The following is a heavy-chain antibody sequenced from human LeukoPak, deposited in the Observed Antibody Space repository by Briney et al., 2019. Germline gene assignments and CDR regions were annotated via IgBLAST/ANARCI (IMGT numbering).Heavy chain of an antibody. CDR1: GFTFSNHA. CDR2: IGTAGDT. V-gene: IGHV3-13*01. J-gene: IGHJ4*02. D-gene: IGHD1-26*01. CDR3: VRQQTPHGNFDY. Sequence: PGGSLRLSCATSGFTFSNHAMHWVRQATGKGLEWVSAIGTAGDTFYPGSVKGRFTISRENAKNSLSLQMNSLRAEDTAVYYCVRQQTPHGNFDYWGQGTLLTVSS.